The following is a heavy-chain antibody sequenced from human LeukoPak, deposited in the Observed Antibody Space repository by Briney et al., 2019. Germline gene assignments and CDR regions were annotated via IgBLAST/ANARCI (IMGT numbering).Heavy chain of an antibody. CDR3: ARNNGMDV. CDR1: GFTFSSYA. Sequence: GGSLRLSCAASGFTFSSYAMSWVRQAPGKGLEWVSAISGSGGSTYYADSVKGRFTISKVNAKNSLYLQMNSLRAEDTALYHCARNNGMDVWGQGTTVIVPS. V-gene: IGHV3-23*01. J-gene: IGHJ6*02. CDR2: ISGSGGST.